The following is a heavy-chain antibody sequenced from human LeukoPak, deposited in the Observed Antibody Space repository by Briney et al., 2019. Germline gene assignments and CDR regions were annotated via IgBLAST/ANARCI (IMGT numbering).Heavy chain of an antibody. CDR1: GFTFSNGW. D-gene: IGHD3-9*01. CDR2: IKSKADGGTA. J-gene: IGHJ4*02. V-gene: IGHV3-15*01. CDR3: ATDVVDCFLHY. Sequence: TTGGSLRLSCAASGFTFSNGWMSWVRQAPGKGLEWVGRIKSKADGGTADYAAPVQGRFTISRDDSKKTLYLQMNSLKREDTAVYYCATDVVDCFLHYWSQGTLVTVSS.